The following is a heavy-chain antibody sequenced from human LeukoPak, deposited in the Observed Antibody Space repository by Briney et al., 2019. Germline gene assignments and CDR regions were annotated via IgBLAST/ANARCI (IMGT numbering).Heavy chain of an antibody. V-gene: IGHV3-23*01. CDR2: ISGSGDNT. CDR3: AEGDDILTGYLSYFDY. J-gene: IGHJ4*02. CDR1: GFTFRTYA. Sequence: GGSLRLSCAASGFTFRTYAMNWVRQAPGKGLEWVSGISGSGDNTYYADSVKGRFTISRDNSKNTLYLQMNSLRAEDTAVYYCAEGDDILTGYLSYFDYWGQGTLVTVSS. D-gene: IGHD3-9*01.